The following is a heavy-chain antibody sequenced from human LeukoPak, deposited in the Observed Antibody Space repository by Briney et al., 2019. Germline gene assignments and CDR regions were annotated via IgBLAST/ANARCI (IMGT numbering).Heavy chain of an antibody. CDR2: IKQDGSEK. CDR1: GFTFSSYW. V-gene: IGHV3-7*01. CDR3: ARVRGTITIFGVAALDAFDI. D-gene: IGHD3-3*01. Sequence: GGSLRLSCAASGFTFSSYWMSWVRQAPGKGLEWVANIKQDGSEKYYVDSVKGRFTISRDNAKNSLYLQMNSLRAEDTAVYYCARVRGTITIFGVAALDAFDIWGQGTMVTVSS. J-gene: IGHJ3*02.